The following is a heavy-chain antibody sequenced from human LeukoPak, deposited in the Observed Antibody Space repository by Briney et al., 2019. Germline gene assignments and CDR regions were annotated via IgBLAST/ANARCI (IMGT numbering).Heavy chain of an antibody. CDR1: GYTFTSYG. CDR2: ISAYNGNT. J-gene: IGHJ3*02. V-gene: IGHV1-18*01. D-gene: IGHD3-10*01. CDR3: ATRDYYGSGSYYADAFDI. Sequence: ASVKVSCKASGYTFTSYGISWVRQAPGQGLEWMGWISAYNGNTNYAEKFQGRVTITADTSTDTAYMELSSLRSEDTAVYYCATRDYYGSGSYYADAFDIWGQGTMVTVSS.